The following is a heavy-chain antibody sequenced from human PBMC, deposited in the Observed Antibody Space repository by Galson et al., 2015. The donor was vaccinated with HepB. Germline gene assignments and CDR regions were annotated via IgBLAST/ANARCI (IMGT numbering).Heavy chain of an antibody. J-gene: IGHJ4*01. CDR2: IYPGDSDT. CDR1: GYSFANYW. Sequence: QSGAEVKKPGESLKISCKGSGYSFANYWIGWVRQMPGKGLEWMGIIYPGDSDTRYSPSFQGQVTISADKSISTAYLQWSSLKASDTAMNYCARLKAKYSYDLTDFHYSGHGTLVTVSS. CDR3: ARLKAKYSYDLTDFHY. D-gene: IGHD5-18*01. V-gene: IGHV5-51*01.